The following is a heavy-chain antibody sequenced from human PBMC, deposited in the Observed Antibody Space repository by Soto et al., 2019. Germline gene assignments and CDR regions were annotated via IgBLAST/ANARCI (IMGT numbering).Heavy chain of an antibody. D-gene: IGHD5-18*01. CDR2: INPNSGGT. CDR3: ARGADTAMGEGSYYYYMDV. J-gene: IGHJ6*03. Sequence: ASVKVSCKACGYTFTGYYMHWVRQAPGQGLEWMGWINPNSGGTNYAQKFQGWVTMTRDTSISTAYMELSRLRSDDTAVYYCARGADTAMGEGSYYYYMDVWGKGTTVTVSS. CDR1: GYTFTGYY. V-gene: IGHV1-2*04.